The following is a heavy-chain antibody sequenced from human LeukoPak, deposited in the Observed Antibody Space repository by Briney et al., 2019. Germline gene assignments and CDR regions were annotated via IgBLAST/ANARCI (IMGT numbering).Heavy chain of an antibody. Sequence: ASVKLSCKASGYTFTGYYMHWVRQAPGQGLGWMGWINPNSGGTNNAQKFQGRVTMTRDTSISTAYMELSRLRSDDTAVYYCARDDYDILTGDYKGLDYWGQGTLVTVSS. J-gene: IGHJ4*02. CDR1: GYTFTGYY. CDR3: ARDDYDILTGDYKGLDY. D-gene: IGHD3-9*01. CDR2: INPNSGGT. V-gene: IGHV1-2*02.